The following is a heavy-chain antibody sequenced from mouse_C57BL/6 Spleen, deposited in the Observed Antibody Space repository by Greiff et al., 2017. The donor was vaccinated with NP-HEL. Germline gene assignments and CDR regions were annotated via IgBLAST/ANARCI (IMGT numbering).Heavy chain of an antibody. CDR1: GFTFSSYA. CDR3: ARDGANFHWYFDV. V-gene: IGHV5-4*01. CDR2: ISDGGSYT. J-gene: IGHJ1*03. D-gene: IGHD3-1*01. Sequence: EVKLMESGGGLVKPGGSLKLSSAASGFTFSSYAMSWVRQTPEKRLEWVATISDGGSYTYYPDNVKGRFTISRDNAKNNLYLQMSHLKSEDTAMYYCARDGANFHWYFDVWGTGTTVTVSS.